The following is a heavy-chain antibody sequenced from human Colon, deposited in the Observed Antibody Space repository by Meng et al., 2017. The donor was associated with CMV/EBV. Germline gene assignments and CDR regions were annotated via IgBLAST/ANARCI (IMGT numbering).Heavy chain of an antibody. V-gene: IGHV3-53*01. CDR2: IYSDGTT. CDR1: GFNGNDSY. CDR3: AKAHNTYDNWFDP. J-gene: IGHJ5*02. D-gene: IGHD3-9*01. Sequence: EVQLVGSGGGLMQPVGSLRLSCTASGFNGNDSYMNWVRQAPGKGLEWVSVIYSDGTTHYADSVKGRFTISRDTSKNTVYLQMSSLRVDDTAVYYCAKAHNTYDNWFDPWGQGTLVTVSS.